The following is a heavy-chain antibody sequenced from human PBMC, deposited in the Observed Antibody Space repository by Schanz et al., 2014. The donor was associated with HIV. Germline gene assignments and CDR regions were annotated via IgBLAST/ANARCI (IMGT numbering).Heavy chain of an antibody. J-gene: IGHJ5*02. V-gene: IGHV3-74*01. D-gene: IGHD4-4*01. CDR1: GFTFSDYW. CDR2: INEDGSST. CDR3: ARGGLQWHPEWFDL. Sequence: EVQLVESGGGLVQPGGSLTVSCAASGFTFSDYWMHWVRQAPGKGLVWVSRINEDGSSTRYADSVKGRFTISRDNARNTLYLQMNSLRAEDTAVYYCARGGLQWHPEWFDLWGQGTLVSVSS.